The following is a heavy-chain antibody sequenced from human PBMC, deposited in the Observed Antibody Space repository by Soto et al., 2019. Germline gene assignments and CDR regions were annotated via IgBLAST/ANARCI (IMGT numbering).Heavy chain of an antibody. Sequence: GGSLRLSCAASGFTFSSYAMSWVRQAPGKGLEWVSAIRGSGGKTYYADSVKGRFTISRDNAKNTLYLQMNSLRAEDTAVYYCARDKIYYYYYYMDVWGKGTTVTVSS. J-gene: IGHJ6*03. CDR2: IRGSGGKT. V-gene: IGHV3-23*01. CDR1: GFTFSSYA. CDR3: ARDKIYYYYYYMDV.